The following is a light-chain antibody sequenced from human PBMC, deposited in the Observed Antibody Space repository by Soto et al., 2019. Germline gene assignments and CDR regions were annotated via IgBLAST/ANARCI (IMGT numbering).Light chain of an antibody. Sequence: QTVVTQEPSFSVSPGRTVTLTCGLSSGSVSTSYYPSWYQQTPGQAPRTLIYSTNTRSSGVPDRFSGSILGNKAALTITGAQADDESDYDFVLYMGSGIWVFGGGTKLTVL. J-gene: IGLJ3*02. CDR3: VLYMGSGIWV. CDR1: SGSVSTSYY. V-gene: IGLV8-61*01. CDR2: STN.